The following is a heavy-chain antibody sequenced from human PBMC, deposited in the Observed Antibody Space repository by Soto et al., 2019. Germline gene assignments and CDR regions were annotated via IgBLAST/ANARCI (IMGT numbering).Heavy chain of an antibody. CDR2: IYYSGST. CDR1: GGSISRGGSY. J-gene: IGHJ4*02. CDR3: ARSSTSANYFDY. V-gene: IGHV4-31*03. Sequence: QVQLQASGPGLVKPSQTLSLTCPVSGGSISRGGSYWSWIRLHPGTGLEWIGYIYYSGSTYYNPYLKSRVTIAVDTSKNQFSLRLSSVTAADTAVYYCARSSTSANYFDYWGQGTLVTVSS. D-gene: IGHD2-2*01.